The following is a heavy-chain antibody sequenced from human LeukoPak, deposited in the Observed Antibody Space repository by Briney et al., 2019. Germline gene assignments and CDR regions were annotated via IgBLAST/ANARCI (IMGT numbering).Heavy chain of an antibody. CDR3: ARAPDFWSGKIWFDP. CDR2: MNPNSGNT. Sequence: GASVKVSCKASGYTFTSYDINWVRQATGQGLEWMGWMNPNSGNTGCAQKFQGRVTITRNTSISTAYMELSSLRSEDTAVYYCARAPDFWSGKIWFDPWGQGTLVTVSS. D-gene: IGHD3-3*01. CDR1: GYTFTSYD. V-gene: IGHV1-8*03. J-gene: IGHJ5*02.